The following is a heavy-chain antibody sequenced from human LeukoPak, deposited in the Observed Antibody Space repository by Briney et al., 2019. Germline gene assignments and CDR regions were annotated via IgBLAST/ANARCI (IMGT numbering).Heavy chain of an antibody. CDR1: GYTFTSYG. CDR2: ISAYNGNT. V-gene: IGHV1-18*01. Sequence: ASVTVSFTASGYTFTSYGISWVRQAPGQGLEWMGWISAYNGNTNYAQKLQGRVTMTTDTSTSTAYMELSSLRSEDTAVYYCVRDSPISGGYYGGLGYWGQGSLLTVSS. D-gene: IGHD1-26*01. J-gene: IGHJ4*02. CDR3: VRDSPISGGYYGGLGY.